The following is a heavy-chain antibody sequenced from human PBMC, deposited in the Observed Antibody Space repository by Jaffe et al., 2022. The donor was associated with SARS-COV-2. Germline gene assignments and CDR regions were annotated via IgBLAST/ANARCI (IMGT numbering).Heavy chain of an antibody. D-gene: IGHD3-9*01. V-gene: IGHV4-61*02. CDR1: GDSINSGSFY. Sequence: QVQLQESGPGLVKPSQTLSLTCTVSGDSINSGSFYWSWIRQPAGKGLEWIGRFYNSGSTSYNPSLKSRVTISIDTSKNQFSLKLSSVTAADTAVYYCARDKDILTGLPRRRYYHGMDVWGQGTTVIVSS. CDR2: FYNSGST. CDR3: ARDKDILTGLPRRRYYHGMDV. J-gene: IGHJ6*02.